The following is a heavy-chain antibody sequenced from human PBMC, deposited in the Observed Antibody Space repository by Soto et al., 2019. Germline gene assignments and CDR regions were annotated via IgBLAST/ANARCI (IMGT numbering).Heavy chain of an antibody. CDR1: GYSFTSYW. CDR2: IYPGDSDT. J-gene: IGHJ3*02. CDR3: ARLMNYYDSSGYKDAFDI. D-gene: IGHD3-22*01. V-gene: IGHV5-51*01. Sequence: PREALKISCKGSGYSFTSYWIGWVLQMPGKGLEWMGIIYPGDSDTRYSPFFQGQVTISADESISTAYLQWSSLKASDTAMYYCARLMNYYDSSGYKDAFDIWGQGTMVTVSS.